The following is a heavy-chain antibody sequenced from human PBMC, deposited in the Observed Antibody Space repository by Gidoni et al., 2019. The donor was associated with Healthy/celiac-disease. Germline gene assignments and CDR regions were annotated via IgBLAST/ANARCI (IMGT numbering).Heavy chain of an antibody. CDR3: ARGSYYYDSSGYKGN. D-gene: IGHD3-22*01. CDR2: IYYSGST. V-gene: IGHV4-30-4*01. CDR1: GGSLSRGDYY. J-gene: IGHJ4*02. Sequence: QVQLQESGPGLVKPSQTLSLTCTAPGGSLSRGDYYWSWIRQPPGKGMEWIGYIYYSGSTNYNPSLKSRVTIAVDTSKNQFSLKLSSVTAADTAVYYCARGSYYYDSSGYKGNWGQGTLVTVSS.